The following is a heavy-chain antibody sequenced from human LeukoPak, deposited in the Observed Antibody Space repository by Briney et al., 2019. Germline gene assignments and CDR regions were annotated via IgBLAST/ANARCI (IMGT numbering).Heavy chain of an antibody. J-gene: IGHJ5*02. CDR2: IYHSGST. V-gene: IGHV4-38-2*02. D-gene: IGHD3-16*02. CDR3: ARDSTPYDYVWGSYRTNWFDP. Sequence: PSETLSLTCTVSGYSISSGYYWGWIRQPPGKGLEWIGSIYHSGSTYYNPSLKSRVTISVDTSKNQFSLKLSSVTAADTAVYYCARDSTPYDYVWGSYRTNWFDPWGQGTLVTVSS. CDR1: GYSISSGYY.